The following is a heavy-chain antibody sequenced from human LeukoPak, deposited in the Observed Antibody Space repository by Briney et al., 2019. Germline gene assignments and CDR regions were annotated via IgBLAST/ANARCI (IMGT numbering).Heavy chain of an antibody. CDR1: GGSFNAYY. V-gene: IGHV4-34*01. D-gene: IGHD1-1*01. CDR3: ARATLQLERRPFDY. Sequence: PSETPSLTCAVYGGSFNAYYWSWIRQPPGKGPEWIGEINHSGSTNYNSSLKSRVTISVDTSKNQFSLKLSSVTAADTAIYYCARATLQLERRPFDYWGQGTLVTVSS. J-gene: IGHJ4*02. CDR2: INHSGST.